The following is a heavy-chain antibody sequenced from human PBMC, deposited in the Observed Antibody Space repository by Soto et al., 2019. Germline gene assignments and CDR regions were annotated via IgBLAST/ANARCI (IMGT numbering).Heavy chain of an antibody. CDR1: GDSISSGDFY. CDR3: ARDHSLYGIPFDR. V-gene: IGHV4-30-4*01. J-gene: IGHJ4*02. CDR2: IFYTGNT. D-gene: IGHD4-17*01. Sequence: QAQLQTSGPGLAKPSQTLSLTGTVSGDSISSGDFYWSWIRQPPGKGLEFIGHIFYTGNTYYNPSLESRVAISIDTSKKQFSLSLRSVTAADTAVYYCARDHSLYGIPFDRWGRGTQVTVSS.